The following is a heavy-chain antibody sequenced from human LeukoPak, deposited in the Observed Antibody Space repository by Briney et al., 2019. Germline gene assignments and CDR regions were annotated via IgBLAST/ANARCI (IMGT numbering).Heavy chain of an antibody. CDR3: VRAVGPVGGYDSP. J-gene: IGHJ5*02. CDR2: IYYSGST. V-gene: IGHV4-59*01. CDR1: GGSFSSYY. Sequence: SATLSLTCTVSGGSFSSYYWSWIRQPPGKGLEWIGYIYYSGSTNYNPSLKSRVTISLDTSKNQFSLKLSSVTAADTAVYYCVRAVGPVGGYDSPWGQGTLVTVSS. D-gene: IGHD5-12*01.